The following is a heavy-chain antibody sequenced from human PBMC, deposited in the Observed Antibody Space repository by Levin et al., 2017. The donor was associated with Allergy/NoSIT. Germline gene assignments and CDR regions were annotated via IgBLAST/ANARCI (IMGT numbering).Heavy chain of an antibody. D-gene: IGHD6-19*01. CDR2: ISWNSGSI. CDR1: GFTFDDYA. Sequence: PGGSLRLSCAASGFTFDDYAMHWVRQAPGKGLEWVSGISWNSGSIGYADSVKGRFTISRDNAKNSLYLQMNSLRAEDTALYYCAKDKLAVAGRGSFDYWGQGTLVTVSS. V-gene: IGHV3-9*01. CDR3: AKDKLAVAGRGSFDY. J-gene: IGHJ4*02.